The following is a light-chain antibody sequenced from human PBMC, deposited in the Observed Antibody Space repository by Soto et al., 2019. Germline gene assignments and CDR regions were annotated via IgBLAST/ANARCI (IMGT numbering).Light chain of an antibody. CDR3: FSFTTDWTHV. V-gene: IGLV2-14*01. CDR2: EVS. J-gene: IGLJ1*01. Sequence: QSALAQPASVSGSPGQSITISCTGSSSDIGAYNYVSWFQQYPGKAPKLIISEVSNRPSGVSNRFSGSKSGTAASLTVSGLQTEDEADYFCFSFTTDWTHVFGTGTTVTAL. CDR1: SSDIGAYNY.